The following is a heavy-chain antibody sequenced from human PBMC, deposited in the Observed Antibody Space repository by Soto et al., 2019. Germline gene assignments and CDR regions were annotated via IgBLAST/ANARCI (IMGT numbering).Heavy chain of an antibody. J-gene: IGHJ3*02. V-gene: IGHV3-7*03. D-gene: IGHD6-13*01. CDR2: IKGDGSEI. CDR1: GFTFSRYR. CDR3: ATGQQVRMADI. Sequence: GGSLRLSCTAAGFTFSRYRVSWVRQAPGKGLELVANIKGDGSEIYYVDSVKGRFTISRDNAKNSLYLQMNSLTVEDTAVYFCATGQQVRMADIWGQGTMVTVSS.